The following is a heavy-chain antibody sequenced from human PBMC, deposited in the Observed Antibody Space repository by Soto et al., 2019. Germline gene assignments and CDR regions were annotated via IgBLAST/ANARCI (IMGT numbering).Heavy chain of an antibody. CDR1: GGSISNYY. CDR2: IYSSGST. Sequence: QVQLQESGPGLVKPSETLSLTCTVSGGSISNYYWSWVRQPAGKGLEWIGRIYSSGSTNYSHSLKSRITISLNTSKNQFSLQLSSVTAADTAVYYCARVGCSVTACYTGGMDVWGQGTTVTVSS. V-gene: IGHV4-4*07. J-gene: IGHJ6*02. D-gene: IGHD2-2*02. CDR3: ARVGCSVTACYTGGMDV.